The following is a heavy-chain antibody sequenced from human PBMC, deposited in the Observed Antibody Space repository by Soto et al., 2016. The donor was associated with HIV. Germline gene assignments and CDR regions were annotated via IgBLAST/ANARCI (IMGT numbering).Heavy chain of an antibody. CDR1: GYSISSGYY. CDR3: ARQGRAGGLFDY. CDR2: IYHSGST. D-gene: IGHD3-16*01. J-gene: IGHJ4*02. V-gene: IGHV4-38-2*01. Sequence: QVQLQESGPGLVKPSETLSLTCAVSGYSISSGYYWGWIRQPPGKGLEWIGSIYHSGSTYYNPSLKSRVTISVDTSKNQFSLKLSSVTAADTAVYYCARQGRAGGLFDYWGQGTLVTVSS.